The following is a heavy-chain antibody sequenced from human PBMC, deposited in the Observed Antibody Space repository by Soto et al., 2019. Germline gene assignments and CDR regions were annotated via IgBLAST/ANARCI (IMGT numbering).Heavy chain of an antibody. CDR3: ARDSLGVEMATGGDAFDI. J-gene: IGHJ3*02. D-gene: IGHD5-12*01. CDR2: IYYSGST. V-gene: IGHV4-31*03. CDR1: GGSISSGGYY. Sequence: TLSLTCTVSGGSISSGGYYWSWIRPHPGKGLEWIGYIYYSGSTYYNPSLKSRVTISLDTSKNQFSLKLSSVTAADTAVYYCARDSLGVEMATGGDAFDIWGQGTMVTVSS.